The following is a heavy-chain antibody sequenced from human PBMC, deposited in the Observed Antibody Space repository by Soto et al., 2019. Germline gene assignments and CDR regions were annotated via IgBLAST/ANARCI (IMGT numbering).Heavy chain of an antibody. Sequence: PSETLSLTCDVYGGSFSGYYWSWIRRPPGKGLEWIGEINHSGSTNYNPPLKRRVTISVDTSKKQFSLKLSSVTAADTAVYYCARVGRITMVRGGYYYYYGMDVWGQGSTVTVSS. V-gene: IGHV4-34*01. D-gene: IGHD3-10*01. CDR1: GGSFSGYY. CDR2: INHSGST. CDR3: ARVGRITMVRGGYYYYYGMDV. J-gene: IGHJ6*02.